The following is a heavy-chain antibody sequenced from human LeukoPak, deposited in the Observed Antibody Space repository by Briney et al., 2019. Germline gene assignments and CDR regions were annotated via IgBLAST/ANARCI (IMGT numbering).Heavy chain of an antibody. CDR1: AYSFTDYY. CDR2: VNPNTGGT. D-gene: IGHD5-24*01. CDR3: ARALRDGYNADAFDI. V-gene: IGHV1-2*02. J-gene: IGHJ3*02. Sequence: GASVKVSCKASAYSFTDYYIYWVRQAPGQGLEWMGWVNPNTGGTIYGQDFQGRVTMTGDTPISTAYMELSRLRSDDTAVYYCARALRDGYNADAFDIWGQGTMVTVSS.